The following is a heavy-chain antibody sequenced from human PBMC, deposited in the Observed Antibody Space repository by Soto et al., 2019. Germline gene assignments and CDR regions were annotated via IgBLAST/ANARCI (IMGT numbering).Heavy chain of an antibody. CDR3: AKGARADHLYYYGMDV. J-gene: IGHJ6*01. V-gene: IGHV3-23*01. D-gene: IGHD6-19*01. CDR1: GFTFSSYA. CDR2: ISGSGGST. Sequence: EVQLLESGGGLVQPGGSLRLSCAASGFTFSSYAMSWVRQAPGKGLEWVSGISGSGGSTYYADSVKGRFTISRDNSKNTLYLQMNSLRADDTAVYYCAKGARADHLYYYGMDVWGQGTTVSV.